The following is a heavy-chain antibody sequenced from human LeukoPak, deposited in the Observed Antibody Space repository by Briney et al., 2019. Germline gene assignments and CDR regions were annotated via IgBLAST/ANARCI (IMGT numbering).Heavy chain of an antibody. CDR3: ARDGDRSGYYMGMYNWFDP. CDR1: GFTFSVYY. Sequence: GGPLRLSCAASGFTFSVYYMRWTRQARGKGLEWVSYISSRCSIIYYAGCVKGRFTIARDNAKNSLYLHMNSLRAEDTAVYYCARDGDRSGYYMGMYNWFDPWGQGTLVTVSS. J-gene: IGHJ5*02. CDR2: ISSRCSII. D-gene: IGHD3-3*01. V-gene: IGHV3-11*01.